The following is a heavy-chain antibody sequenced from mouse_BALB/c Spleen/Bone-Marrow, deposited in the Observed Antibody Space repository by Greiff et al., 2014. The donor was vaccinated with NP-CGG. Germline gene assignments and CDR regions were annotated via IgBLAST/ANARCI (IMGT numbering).Heavy chain of an antibody. V-gene: IGHV4-1*02. CDR1: GFDFSRYW. Sequence: EVQGVESGGDLVQPGGSLKLSCAASGFDFSRYWMTWVRQAPGKGLEWIGEINPDSSTINYTPSLKDKFIISRDNAKNTLYLQMSKVRSEDTALYYCAGNGYYGWIAYWGQGTLVTVSA. J-gene: IGHJ3*01. CDR3: AGNGYYGWIAY. D-gene: IGHD2-3*01. CDR2: INPDSSTI.